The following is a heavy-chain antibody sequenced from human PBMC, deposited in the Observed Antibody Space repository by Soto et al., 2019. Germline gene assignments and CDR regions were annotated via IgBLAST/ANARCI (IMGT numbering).Heavy chain of an antibody. V-gene: IGHV3-23*01. CDR1: GFTFSDFG. CDR3: ARRGYCSTSYCDVDGSPQFDY. CDR2: ISGSHDIT. D-gene: IGHD2-2*01. J-gene: IGHJ4*02. Sequence: GGSLRLSCAASGFTFSDFGMSWVRQAPGRGLEWVSSISGSHDITRYADSVKGRYTISRDNSRHTLFLEMISLREEDTAVYFCARRGYCSTSYCDVDGSPQFDYWGLGTLVTVSS.